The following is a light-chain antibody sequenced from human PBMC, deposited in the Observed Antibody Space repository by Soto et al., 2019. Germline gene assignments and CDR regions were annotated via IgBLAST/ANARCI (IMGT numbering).Light chain of an antibody. CDR2: GAS. J-gene: IGKJ1*01. CDR3: QQFGTSRWT. V-gene: IGKV3-20*01. Sequence: EIVLTQSTGTLSLSPGERATLSCRAIHSVNINCLGWYQQKPGQAPRVVIYGASDRATGIPDRFSGSGSGTDFSLTISRLEPEDFAVYYCQQFGTSRWTFGQGTKVDI. CDR1: HSVNINC.